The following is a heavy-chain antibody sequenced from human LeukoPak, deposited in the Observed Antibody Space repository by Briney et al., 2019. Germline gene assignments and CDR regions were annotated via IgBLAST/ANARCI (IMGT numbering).Heavy chain of an antibody. CDR2: INHSGST. Sequence: SETLSLTCAVYGGSFSGYYWSWIRQPPGKGLEWIGEINHSGSTNYNPSLKSRVTISVDTSKNQFSLKLSSVTAADTAVYYCARGLWVTISGMDVWGQGTTVTVS. V-gene: IGHV4-34*01. D-gene: IGHD3-9*01. CDR1: GGSFSGYY. J-gene: IGHJ6*02. CDR3: ARGLWVTISGMDV.